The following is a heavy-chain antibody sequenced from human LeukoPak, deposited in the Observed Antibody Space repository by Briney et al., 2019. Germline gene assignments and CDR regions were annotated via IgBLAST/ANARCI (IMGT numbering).Heavy chain of an antibody. CDR3: ARSGASNSGWPFDF. J-gene: IGHJ4*02. Sequence: SETLSLTCTVSNDSISSGDYYWNWIRQPPGKGLEWIGYIFHRGGTSYNPSLKSRVTISVDTSQNQFSLTVSSVTAADTAVYYCARSGASNSGWPFDFWGQGTLVTVPS. CDR2: IFHRGGT. D-gene: IGHD6-19*01. CDR1: NDSISSGDYY. V-gene: IGHV4-30-4*01.